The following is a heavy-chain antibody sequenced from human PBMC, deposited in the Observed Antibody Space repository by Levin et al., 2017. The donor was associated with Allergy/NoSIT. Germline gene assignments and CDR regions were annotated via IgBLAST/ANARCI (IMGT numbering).Heavy chain of an antibody. V-gene: IGHV1-2*02. J-gene: IGHJ6*02. CDR2: INPNSGGT. Sequence: ASVKVSCKASGYTFTGYYMHWVRQAPGQGLEWMGWINPNSGGTNYAQKFQGRVTMTRDTSISTAYMELSRLRSDDTAVCYCARGHIAVAVRDYYYYYGMDVWGQGTTVTVSS. CDR3: ARGHIAVAVRDYYYYYGMDV. D-gene: IGHD6-19*01. CDR1: GYTFTGYY.